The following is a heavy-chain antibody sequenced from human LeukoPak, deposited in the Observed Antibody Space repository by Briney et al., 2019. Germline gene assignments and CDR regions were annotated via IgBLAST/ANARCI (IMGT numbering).Heavy chain of an antibody. CDR3: AKGVGYSGYEPSDY. J-gene: IGHJ4*02. V-gene: IGHV3-23*01. Sequence: GGSLRLSCAASGFTFSSYAMSWVRQAPGKGLEWVSGISGSGSTTYYADSVRGRFTISRDNPKNTQYLQMNSLRAEDTAVYYCAKGVGYSGYEPSDYWGQGTLVTVSS. CDR1: GFTFSSYA. D-gene: IGHD5-12*01. CDR2: ISGSGSTT.